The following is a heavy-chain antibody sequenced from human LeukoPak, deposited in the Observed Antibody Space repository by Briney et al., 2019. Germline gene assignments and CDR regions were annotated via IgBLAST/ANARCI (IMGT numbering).Heavy chain of an antibody. V-gene: IGHV3-30*02. J-gene: IGHJ4*02. Sequence: GGPLRLSCAPSGFSLINYGMHWVRQAPGKGLEWVAFIRYDGANRYYADSVKGRFTISRDNSKNTLDLQMNSLRTEDTAVYYCARSYYPDLSATPDYWGQGTLVTVSS. CDR2: IRYDGANR. CDR3: ARSYYPDLSATPDY. D-gene: IGHD3-22*01. CDR1: GFSLINYG.